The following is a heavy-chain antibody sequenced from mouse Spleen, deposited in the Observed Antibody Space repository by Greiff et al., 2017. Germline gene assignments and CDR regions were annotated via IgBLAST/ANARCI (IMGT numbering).Heavy chain of an antibody. J-gene: IGHJ3*01. CDR1: GYTFTSYT. CDR3: ARNHWGAWFAY. V-gene: IGHV1-4*01. Sequence: VQLVESGAELARPGASVKMSCKASGYTFTSYTMHWVKQRPGQGLEWIGYINPSSGYTKYNQKFKDKATLTADKSSSTAYMQLSSLTSEDSAVYYCARNHWGAWFAYWGQGTLVTVSA. CDR2: INPSSGYT. D-gene: IGHD4-1*01.